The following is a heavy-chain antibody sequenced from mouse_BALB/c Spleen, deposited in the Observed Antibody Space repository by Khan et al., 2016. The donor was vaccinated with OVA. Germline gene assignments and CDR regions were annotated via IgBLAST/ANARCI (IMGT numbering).Heavy chain of an antibody. D-gene: IGHD2-4*01. J-gene: IGHJ3*01. Sequence: QVQLKESGPGLVQPSQSLSITCTVSGFSLTSYGVHWVRQPPGKGLEWLGVIWSGGSTDYNAAFISRLSISKDNSKSQVFFKRNSLQADDTAIYYCARTDYLAWFAYWGQGTLVTVSA. CDR3: ARTDYLAWFAY. CDR1: GFSLTSYG. CDR2: IWSGGST. V-gene: IGHV2-4*02.